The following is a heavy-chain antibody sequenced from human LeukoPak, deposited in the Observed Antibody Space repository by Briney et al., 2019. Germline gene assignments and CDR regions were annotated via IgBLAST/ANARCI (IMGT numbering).Heavy chain of an antibody. CDR1: GGSFSGYY. D-gene: IGHD6-19*01. V-gene: IGHV4-34*01. CDR2: INHSGST. CDR3: ARGAVAGAFDY. J-gene: IGHJ4*02. Sequence: SETLSLTCAAYGGSFSGYYWSWIRQPPGKGLEWIGEINHSGSTNYNPSLKSRVTISVDTSKNQFSLKLSSVTAADTAVYYCARGAVAGAFDYWGQGTLVTVSS.